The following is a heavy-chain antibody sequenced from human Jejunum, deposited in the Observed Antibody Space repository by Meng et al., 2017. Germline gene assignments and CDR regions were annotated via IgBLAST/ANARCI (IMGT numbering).Heavy chain of an antibody. V-gene: IGHV6-1*01. D-gene: IGHD3-10*02. CDR3: ARDWGDVRGGFDF. Sequence: VKLQQSGPGLVKPSQTLSRTCAISGDSVSSNSAAWNWIRQSPSRGLEWLGRTYYRSKYYNDYALSVKSRITINPDTSKNQFSLQLNSVTPEDTAIYYCARDWGDVRGGFDFWGQGTLVHRLL. J-gene: IGHJ4*02. CDR1: GDSVSSNSAA. CDR2: TYYRSKYYN.